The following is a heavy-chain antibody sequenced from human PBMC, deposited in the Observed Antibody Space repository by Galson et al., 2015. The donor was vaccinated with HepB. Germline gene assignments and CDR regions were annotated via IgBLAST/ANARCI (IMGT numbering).Heavy chain of an antibody. CDR1: GYTFTSYA. D-gene: IGHD6-19*01. Sequence: SVKVSCKASGYTFTSYAMHWVRQAPGQRLEWMGWINAGNGNTKYSQKFQGRVTITRDTSASTAYMELSSLRSEDTAVYYCARGMRLYSSGWWWFDPWGQGTLVTVSS. CDR2: INAGNGNT. CDR3: ARGMRLYSSGWWWFDP. V-gene: IGHV1-3*01. J-gene: IGHJ5*02.